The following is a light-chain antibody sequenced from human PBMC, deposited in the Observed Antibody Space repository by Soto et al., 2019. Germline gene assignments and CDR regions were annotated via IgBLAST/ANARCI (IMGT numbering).Light chain of an antibody. Sequence: QSALTQSPSDSASLGASVKLTCTLSSGHSNYAIAWHQQQPEKGPRYLMKVNSDGSHTKGDGIPDRFSGSSSGAERYLTISSLQSEDEADYYCQTWGTGIRVVFGGGTKLTVL. CDR1: SGHSNYA. CDR2: VNSDGSH. J-gene: IGLJ2*01. CDR3: QTWGTGIRVV. V-gene: IGLV4-69*02.